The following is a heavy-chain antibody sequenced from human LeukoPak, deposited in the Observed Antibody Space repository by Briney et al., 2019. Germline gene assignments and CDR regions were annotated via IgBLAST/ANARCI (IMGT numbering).Heavy chain of an antibody. V-gene: IGHV1-18*01. CDR3: ALLRKITIFGVVYNWFDP. CDR1: GYTFTSYG. D-gene: IGHD3-3*01. Sequence: GASVKVSCKASGYTFTSYGISWVRQAPGQGLECMGWISAYNGNTNYAQKLQGRVTMTTDTSTSTAYMELRSLRSDDTAVYYCALLRKITIFGVVYNWFDPWGQGTLVTVSS. J-gene: IGHJ5*02. CDR2: ISAYNGNT.